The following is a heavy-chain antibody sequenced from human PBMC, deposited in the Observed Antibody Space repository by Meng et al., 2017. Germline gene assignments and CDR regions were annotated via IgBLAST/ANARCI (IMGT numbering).Heavy chain of an antibody. CDR2: ISGSGGST. Sequence: EGRVLGAGGGLLQTGGSLRLSCAAFGFTFSSYAMSWVRQAPGKGLEWVSAISGSGGSTYYADSVKGRFTISRDNSKNTLYLQMNSLRAEDTAVYYCAKDGTTGTTNWGQGTLVTVSS. CDR3: AKDGTTGTTN. CDR1: GFTFSSYA. V-gene: IGHV3-23*01. J-gene: IGHJ4*02. D-gene: IGHD1-1*01.